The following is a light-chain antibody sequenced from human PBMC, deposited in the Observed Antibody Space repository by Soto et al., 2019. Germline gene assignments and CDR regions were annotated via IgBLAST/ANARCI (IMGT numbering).Light chain of an antibody. CDR3: QKYHKWPTFT. CDR2: GAS. J-gene: IGKJ4*01. V-gene: IGKV3-15*01. CDR1: QSVSSN. Sequence: EVGMTQSPATLSVSPGERATLSCRASQSVSSNLDWYQQKPGQTPRLLMYGASTRATGIPARFSGSGSGTEFTLTISSLQSEDFAVYYCQKYHKWPTFTFGGGTKVDIX.